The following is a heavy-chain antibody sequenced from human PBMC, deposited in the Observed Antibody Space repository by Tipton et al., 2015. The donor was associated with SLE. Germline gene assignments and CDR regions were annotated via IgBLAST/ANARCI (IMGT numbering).Heavy chain of an antibody. D-gene: IGHD6-13*01. J-gene: IGHJ6*02. V-gene: IGHV4-59*08. CDR1: GGSISSYY. Sequence: LRLSCTVSGGSISSYYWSWIRQPPGKGLEWIGYIYYSGSTNYNPSPKSRVTISVDTSKNQFSLKLCSVTAADTAVYYCARQGQQLVRPYYYGMDVWGQGTTVTVSS. CDR2: IYYSGST. CDR3: ARQGQQLVRPYYYGMDV.